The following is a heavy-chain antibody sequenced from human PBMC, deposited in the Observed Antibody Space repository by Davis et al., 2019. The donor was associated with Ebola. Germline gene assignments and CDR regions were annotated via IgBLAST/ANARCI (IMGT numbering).Heavy chain of an antibody. CDR1: GFSFNNYA. CDR2: TSGSGLCT. CDR3: AKDHYVGPTPTYFDS. V-gene: IGHV3-23*01. J-gene: IGHJ4*02. D-gene: IGHD3-16*01. Sequence: PGGSLRLSCAASGFSFNNYAMSWVRQAPGRGLEWVSGTSGSGLCTYYADSVKGRFTVSRDSSKNTLYLQMDSLRAEDTAVYYCAKDHYVGPTPTYFDSWGQGTLVTVSS.